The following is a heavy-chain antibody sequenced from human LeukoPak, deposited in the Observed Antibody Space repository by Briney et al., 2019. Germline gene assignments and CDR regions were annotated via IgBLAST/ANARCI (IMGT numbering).Heavy chain of an antibody. D-gene: IGHD2-2*01. CDR3: ASAYCSTSSCHPDY. CDR2: INPNTGGT. J-gene: IGHJ4*02. V-gene: IGHV1-2*06. Sequence: ASVKVSCKASGYTFTTYYLHWVRQAPGQGLECMGRINPNTGGTNYAQKFQGRVTMTRDTSISTAYMELSRLRSDDTAVYYCASAYCSTSSCHPDYWGQGTLVTVSS. CDR1: GYTFTTYY.